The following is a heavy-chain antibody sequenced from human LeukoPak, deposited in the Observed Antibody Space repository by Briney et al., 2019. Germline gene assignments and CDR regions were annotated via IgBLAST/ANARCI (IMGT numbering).Heavy chain of an antibody. CDR2: ISYDGSNK. CDR1: GFTFSSYA. V-gene: IGHV3-30*04. CDR3: ARDIVVVVAATRGSYMDV. J-gene: IGHJ6*03. D-gene: IGHD2-15*01. Sequence: GGSLRLSCAASGFTFSSYAMHWVRQAPGKGLEWVAVISYDGSNKYYADSVKGRFTISRDNSKNTLYLQMNSLRAEDTAVYYCARDIVVVVAATRGSYMDVWGKGTTVTVSS.